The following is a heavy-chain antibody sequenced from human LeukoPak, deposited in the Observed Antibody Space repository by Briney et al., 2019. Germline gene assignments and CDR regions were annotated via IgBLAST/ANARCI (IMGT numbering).Heavy chain of an antibody. CDR1: GFTFSSYW. Sequence: PGGSLRLSCAASGFTFSSYWMSWVRQAPGKGLEWVANIKQDGSEKYYVDSVKGRFTISRDNAKNSLYLQMNSLRAEDTAVYYCAREYCGSTSCYYFDYWGQGTLATVSS. D-gene: IGHD2-2*01. V-gene: IGHV3-7*01. CDR3: AREYCGSTSCYYFDY. J-gene: IGHJ4*02. CDR2: IKQDGSEK.